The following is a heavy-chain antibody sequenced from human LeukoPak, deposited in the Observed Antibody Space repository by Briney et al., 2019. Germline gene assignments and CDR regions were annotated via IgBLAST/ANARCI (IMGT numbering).Heavy chain of an antibody. CDR3: ARDPKPTIFGVASFDY. Sequence: PSETLSLTCTVSGGSISSGDYYWSWIRQPPGKGLEWIGHIYYSGSTYYNPSLKSRVTISVDTSKNQFSLKLSSVTAADTAVYYCARDPKPTIFGVASFDYWGQGTLVTVSS. D-gene: IGHD3-3*01. CDR1: GGSISSGDYY. J-gene: IGHJ4*02. V-gene: IGHV4-30-4*08. CDR2: IYYSGST.